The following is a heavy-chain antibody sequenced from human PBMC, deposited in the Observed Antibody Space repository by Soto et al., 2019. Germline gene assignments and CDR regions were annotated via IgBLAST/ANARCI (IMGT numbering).Heavy chain of an antibody. CDR2: FYDLDGT. CDR3: ATWHLQEHAYDV. D-gene: IGHD4-4*01. Sequence: DVQLVESGGGLIQPGGSLRLSCAVSGLTVSGKKYVAWLRQAPGKGLEWVSGFYDLDGTYYADSLKGRFTTSGDSSRTIVYLQMNGLRPEDTAVYYCATWHLQEHAYDVWGQGTTVTVSS. V-gene: IGHV3-53*01. J-gene: IGHJ3*01. CDR1: GLTVSGKKY.